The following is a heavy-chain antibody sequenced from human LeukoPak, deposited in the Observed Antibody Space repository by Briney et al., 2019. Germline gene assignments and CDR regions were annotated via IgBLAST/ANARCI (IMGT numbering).Heavy chain of an antibody. D-gene: IGHD3-10*02. CDR3: AELGITMIGGV. J-gene: IGHJ6*04. CDR1: GFTFSSYS. V-gene: IGHV3-48*04. CDR2: ISSSGSTI. Sequence: GGSLRLSCAASGFTFSSYSMNWVRQAPGEGLEWVSYISSSGSTIYYADSVKGRFTISRDDAKNSLYLQMNSLRAEDTAVYYCAELGITMIGGVWGKGTTVTISS.